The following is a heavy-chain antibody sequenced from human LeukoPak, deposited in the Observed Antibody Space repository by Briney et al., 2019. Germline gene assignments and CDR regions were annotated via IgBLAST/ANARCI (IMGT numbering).Heavy chain of an antibody. V-gene: IGHV1-69*05. CDR1: GGTSSSYA. Sequence: ASVKVSCKASGGTSSSYAISWVRQAPGQGLEWMGGIIPIFGTANYAQKFQGRVTITTDESTSTVYMELSSLRSEGTAVHYCASMAYCGGDCPYNWFDPWGQGTLVTVSS. CDR3: ASMAYCGGDCPYNWFDP. J-gene: IGHJ5*02. CDR2: IIPIFGTA. D-gene: IGHD2-21*02.